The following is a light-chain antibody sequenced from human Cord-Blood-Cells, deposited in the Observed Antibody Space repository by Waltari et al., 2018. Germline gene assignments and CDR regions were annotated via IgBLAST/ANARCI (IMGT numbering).Light chain of an antibody. Sequence: QSALTQPASVSGSPGQSITISCPGTSSDVGSYNLVSWYQQHPGKAPKLMIYEGSKRSSGVSNRCSGSKSGNTASLTISGLQAEDEADYYCCSYAGSSTWVFGGGTKLTVL. CDR2: EGS. J-gene: IGLJ3*02. CDR1: SSDVGSYNL. CDR3: CSYAGSSTWV. V-gene: IGLV2-23*01.